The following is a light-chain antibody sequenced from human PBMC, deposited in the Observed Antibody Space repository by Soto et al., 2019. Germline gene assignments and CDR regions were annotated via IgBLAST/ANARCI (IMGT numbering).Light chain of an antibody. CDR2: GAS. CDR3: QQLNSDWYA. J-gene: IGKJ2*01. Sequence: DIQLTQSPSFLSASVGDRVTITCRASQGISTYLAWYLQRPGKAPQLLIYGASTLQSGVPSRFSGSGSGTELTLTISSLQPEDFGTYYCQQLNSDWYAFGQGTKLEIK. CDR1: QGISTY. V-gene: IGKV1-9*01.